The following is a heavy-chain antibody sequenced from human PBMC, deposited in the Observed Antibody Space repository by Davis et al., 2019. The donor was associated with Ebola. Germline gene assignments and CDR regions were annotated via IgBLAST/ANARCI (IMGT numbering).Heavy chain of an antibody. CDR3: AAGYSSGWNIY. Sequence: GESLKISCAASGFTVSSNYMSWVRQAPGKGLEWVSVIYSGGSTYYAYSVKGRFTISRDNSKNTLYLQLNSLIAEDTAVYYCAAGYSSGWNIYWGQGTLVTVSS. D-gene: IGHD6-19*01. V-gene: IGHV3-66*01. CDR1: GFTVSSNY. CDR2: IYSGGST. J-gene: IGHJ4*02.